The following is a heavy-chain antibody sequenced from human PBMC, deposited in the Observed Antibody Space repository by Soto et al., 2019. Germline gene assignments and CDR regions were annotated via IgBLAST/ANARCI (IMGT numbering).Heavy chain of an antibody. D-gene: IGHD4-4*01. CDR2: IYHTGTT. CDR3: ARHDPLDYSNFDY. V-gene: IGHV4-59*08. CDR1: GGSVSYYY. Sequence: QVQLQESGPRLVKPSETLSLTCTVSGGSVSYYYWSWIRQSPGKGLEWIVYIYHTGTTSYNSSLKSRLTISVDTSKNQFSLKLTSATAADTAVYYCARHDPLDYSNFDYWGQGTLVTVSS. J-gene: IGHJ4*02.